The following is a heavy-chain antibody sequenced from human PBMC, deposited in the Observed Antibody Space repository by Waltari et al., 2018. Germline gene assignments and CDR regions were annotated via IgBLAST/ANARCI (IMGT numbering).Heavy chain of an antibody. J-gene: IGHJ6*03. V-gene: IGHV4-34*01. D-gene: IGHD3-10*01. CDR1: GGSFSGYY. CDR3: ARGSMVRGALPYYYYYYMDV. CDR2: INHRGSN. Sequence: QVQLQQWGAGLLKPSETLSLTCAVYGGSFSGYYWSWIRQPPGKGLEWIGEINHRGSNTCNPSLKSRVTISVDTTTNQFSLKLGSVTAADTAVYYCARGSMVRGALPYYYYYYMDVWGKGTTVTISS.